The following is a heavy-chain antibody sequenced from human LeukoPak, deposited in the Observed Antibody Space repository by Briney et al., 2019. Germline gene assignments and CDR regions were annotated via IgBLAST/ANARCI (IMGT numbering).Heavy chain of an antibody. V-gene: IGHV3-66*01. CDR1: GFTVVTNY. CDR2: IYAGGAT. J-gene: IGHJ4*02. CDR3: ARDLN. Sequence: GGSLRLSCAAFGFTVVTNYMSWVRQAPGKGLEWVSVIYAGGATYYSDFVRGRFTISRDNSKNTLYLQMNSLRAEDTAVYYCARDLNWGQGTLVTVSS.